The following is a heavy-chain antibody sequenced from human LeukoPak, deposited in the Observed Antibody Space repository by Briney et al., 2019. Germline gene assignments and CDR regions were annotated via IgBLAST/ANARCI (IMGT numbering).Heavy chain of an antibody. Sequence: SQTLSLTCTVFGGSISSGNYYWNWIRQHPGKGLEWIGYIYYSESTYSNPSLKSRVTISVDTSKNHFSLKLSSVTAADTAVYYCARHWGSTSSGVDYWGQGTLVTVSS. V-gene: IGHV4-30-4*08. CDR3: ARHWGSTSSGVDY. J-gene: IGHJ4*02. CDR1: GGSISSGNYY. D-gene: IGHD2-2*01. CDR2: IYYSEST.